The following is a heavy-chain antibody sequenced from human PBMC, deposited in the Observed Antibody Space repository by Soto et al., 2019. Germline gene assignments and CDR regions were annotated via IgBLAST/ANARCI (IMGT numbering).Heavy chain of an antibody. CDR3: ARGLFGQQWLVGFDT. V-gene: IGHV1-69*13. J-gene: IGHJ4*02. D-gene: IGHD6-19*01. Sequence: SVKVSCKASGGSFSNYIFAWVRQAPGQGLEWMGGTIPMFATAQYAQKLQGRVTITADESTSTVYMDLTSLTSDDTAVYYCARGLFGQQWLVGFDTWGQRTLVTVSS. CDR2: TIPMFATA. CDR1: GGSFSNYI.